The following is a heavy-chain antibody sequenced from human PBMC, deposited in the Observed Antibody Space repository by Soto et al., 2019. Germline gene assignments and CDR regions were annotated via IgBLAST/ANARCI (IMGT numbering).Heavy chain of an antibody. V-gene: IGHV4-34*01. J-gene: IGHJ4*02. Sequence: PSETLSLTCAVYGGSFSGYYWSWIRQPPGKGLEWIGEINHSGSTNYNPSLKSRVTISVDTSKNQFSLKLSSVTAADTAVYCCARRRRSGGSWQGRFFDYWGQGTLVTVSS. CDR1: GGSFSGYY. D-gene: IGHD2-15*01. CDR3: ARRRRSGGSWQGRFFDY. CDR2: INHSGST.